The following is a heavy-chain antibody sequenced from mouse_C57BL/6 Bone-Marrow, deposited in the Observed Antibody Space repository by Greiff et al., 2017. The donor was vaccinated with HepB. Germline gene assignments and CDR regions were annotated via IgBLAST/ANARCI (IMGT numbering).Heavy chain of an antibody. CDR3: ARDPYEGY. CDR2: ISDGGSYT. J-gene: IGHJ2*01. Sequence: EVQGVESGGGLVKPGGSLKLSCAASGFTFSSYAMSWVRQTPEKRLEWVATISDGGSYTYYPDNVKGRFTISRDNAKNNLYLQMSHLKSEDTAMYYCARDPYEGYWGQGTTLTVSS. D-gene: IGHD2-3*01. V-gene: IGHV5-4*01. CDR1: GFTFSSYA.